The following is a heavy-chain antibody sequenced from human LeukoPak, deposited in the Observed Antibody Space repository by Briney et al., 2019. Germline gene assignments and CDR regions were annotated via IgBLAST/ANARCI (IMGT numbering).Heavy chain of an antibody. CDR1: GYSFTTYW. J-gene: IGHJ4*02. D-gene: IGHD3-16*02. V-gene: IGHV5-10-1*01. Sequence: PGGSLRISCKGSGYSFTTYWITWVRQMPGKGLEWMGRIDPSDSYTNYSPSFQGHVTISADKSISTAYLQWSSLKASDTAMYYCARVIHLGELSLYDYWGQGTLVTVSS. CDR3: ARVIHLGELSLYDY. CDR2: IDPSDSYT.